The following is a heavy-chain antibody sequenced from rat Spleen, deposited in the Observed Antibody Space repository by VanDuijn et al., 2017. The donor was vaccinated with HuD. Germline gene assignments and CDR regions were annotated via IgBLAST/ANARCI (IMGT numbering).Heavy chain of an antibody. CDR1: GFSLTDYS. Sequence: QVQLKESGPGLVQPSQTLSLTCTVSGFSLTDYSLYWVRQPSGKGPEWMGRVWYDGDTAYNSLFKSRLSITRDTSKNQVFLKMNSLRSEDTATYYCARLPGYHWFAYWGQGTLVTVSS. V-gene: IGHV2S30*01. D-gene: IGHD1-4*01. J-gene: IGHJ3*01. CDR3: ARLPGYHWFAY. CDR2: VWYDGDT.